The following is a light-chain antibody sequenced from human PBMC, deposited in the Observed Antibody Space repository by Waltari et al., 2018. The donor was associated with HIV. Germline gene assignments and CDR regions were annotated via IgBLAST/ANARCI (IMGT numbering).Light chain of an antibody. Sequence: QSALTQPASVSGSPGQSITISCTGTSSDVGSYNLVSWYHQHPGKAPKVMIYEGSKRPAGVSNRFSGSQSGNTASLTISGLQAEDEADYYCCSYTGSSTRRPYVFGTGTKVTVL. CDR3: CSYTGSSTRRPYV. V-gene: IGLV2-23*01. J-gene: IGLJ1*01. CDR1: SSDVGSYNL. CDR2: EGS.